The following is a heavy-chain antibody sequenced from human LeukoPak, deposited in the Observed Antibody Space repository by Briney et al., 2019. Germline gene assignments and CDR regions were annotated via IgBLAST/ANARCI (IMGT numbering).Heavy chain of an antibody. D-gene: IGHD6-13*01. Sequence: SQILSLTCAISGDCVSSDSAAWNWIRQSPSRGLEWLGRTYYRSKWYNGYAVSVKSRITINPDTSKNQCSLQLNSVTPEDTAVYYCARTIGGAGTVGGFYYWGQGTLVTVSS. CDR1: GDCVSSDSAA. CDR2: TYYRSKWYN. CDR3: ARTIGGAGTVGGFYY. V-gene: IGHV6-1*01. J-gene: IGHJ4*02.